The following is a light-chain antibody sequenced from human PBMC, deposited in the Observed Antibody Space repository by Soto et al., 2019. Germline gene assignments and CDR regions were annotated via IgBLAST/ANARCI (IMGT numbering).Light chain of an antibody. J-gene: IGKJ1*01. CDR3: QQYNDWPLT. CDR2: GAF. V-gene: IGKV3-15*01. Sequence: EIVLTQSPAALSLSPGERASLCCSASQSVSTFLAWYQHKPGQAPSLLIYGAFTRATGIPARFSGTGSGTEFTLTISSLQSEDFALYYCQQYNDWPLTFGQGTKVDIK. CDR1: QSVSTF.